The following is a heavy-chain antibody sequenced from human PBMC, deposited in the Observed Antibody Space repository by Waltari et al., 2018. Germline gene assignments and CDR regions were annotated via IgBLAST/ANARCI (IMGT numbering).Heavy chain of an antibody. CDR2: IYSGGST. Sequence: EVLLLESGGGLVQPGGSLRLSCAACRFPFSRGAMRGGRQGPGEGLGWVSVIYSGGSTYHADSAKGRFTISRDNSKNTLYLQMNSLRAEDTAVYYCARGSLLWRYGMDVWGQGTTVTVSS. V-gene: IGHV3-66*01. D-gene: IGHD2-21*01. CDR1: RFPFSRGA. CDR3: ARGSLLWRYGMDV. J-gene: IGHJ6*02.